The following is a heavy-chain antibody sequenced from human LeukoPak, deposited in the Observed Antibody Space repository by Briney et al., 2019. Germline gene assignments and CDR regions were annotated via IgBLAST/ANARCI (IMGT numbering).Heavy chain of an antibody. J-gene: IGHJ2*01. D-gene: IGHD3-10*01. CDR2: IDNDGRT. V-gene: IGHV3-66*01. CDR1: GFTFTTSY. CDR3: ARGWGGSGWYFDL. Sequence: GGSLRLSCAASGFTFTTSYINWVRQAPGKGLERVSLIDNDGRTYYADSVKGRFTISRDDSKNTLYLQMNTLRAEDTAVFYCARGWGGSGWYFDLWGRGTLVTVSS.